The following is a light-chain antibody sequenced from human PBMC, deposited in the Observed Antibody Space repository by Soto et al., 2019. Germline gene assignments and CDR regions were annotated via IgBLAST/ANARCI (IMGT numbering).Light chain of an antibody. V-gene: IGKV1-5*01. CDR2: DAS. CDR1: ESIRTW. J-gene: IGKJ1*01. CDR3: LQDINYPWT. Sequence: DIQMTQSPSTLSASIGDRVTITCLASESIRTWLAWYQHKPGKAPKFLIYDASSLESGVPSRFSGSGSGTDFTLAISSLQPEDSATYYCLQDINYPWTFGQGTKVDIK.